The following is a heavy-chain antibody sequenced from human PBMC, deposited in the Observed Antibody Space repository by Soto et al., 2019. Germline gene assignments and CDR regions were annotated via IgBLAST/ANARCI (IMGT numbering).Heavy chain of an antibody. CDR3: AAMTTVTNPLDY. Sequence: QVQLQESGPGLVKPSETLSLTCTVSGGSISSYYWSWIRQPPGKGLEWLGYIYYSGSTNYNPSLKSRVTISVDTSKNQVSLKLSSVTAADTAVYYCAAMTTVTNPLDYLGQGTLGTVSS. D-gene: IGHD4-17*01. CDR1: GGSISSYY. J-gene: IGHJ4*02. V-gene: IGHV4-59*01. CDR2: IYYSGST.